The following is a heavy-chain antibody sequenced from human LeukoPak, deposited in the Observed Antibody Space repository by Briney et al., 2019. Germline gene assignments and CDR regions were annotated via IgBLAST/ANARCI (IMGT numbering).Heavy chain of an antibody. CDR2: VKSDGTAT. J-gene: IGHJ4*02. CDR1: GFTFSSHL. D-gene: IGHD1-14*01. Sequence: PGGSLRLSCAASGFTFSSHLMHWVRHAQGTGLVWVSSVKSDGTATNYADSVKGRFTTSRDNAKNTLYLQMNSLRVEDTAVYYCVRKFATGDWGQGTLVTVSS. V-gene: IGHV3-74*01. CDR3: VRKFATGD.